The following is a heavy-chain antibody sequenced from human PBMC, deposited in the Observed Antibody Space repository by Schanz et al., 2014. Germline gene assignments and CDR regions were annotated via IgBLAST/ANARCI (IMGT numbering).Heavy chain of an antibody. CDR1: GFTFSAYY. CDR3: AKYRGYYRVSGSYRELEY. CDR2: TRNRANNYFT. V-gene: IGHV3-72*01. Sequence: EVQLVESGGGLVQPGGSLRLSCAASGFTFSAYYMDWVRQAPGKGLEWVGRTRNRANNYFTEYAASVKGRFTISRDDSKNSLYLQMSSLKSEDTALYYCAKYRGYYRVSGSYRELEYWGQGTLVTVSS. J-gene: IGHJ4*02. D-gene: IGHD3-10*01.